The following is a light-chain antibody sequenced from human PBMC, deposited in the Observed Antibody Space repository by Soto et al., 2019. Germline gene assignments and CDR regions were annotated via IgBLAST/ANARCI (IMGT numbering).Light chain of an antibody. J-gene: IGKJ1*01. CDR1: QSVNKW. Sequence: DSQMTQSPSTLSASVGDRVAISCRASQSVNKWLAWFQQKPGKVPKLLIFDASTLQTGVPSRFGGGGSGTEFTLTISGLQPDDFATYYCQQYNSYWTFGQGTKVDIK. V-gene: IGKV1-5*01. CDR2: DAS. CDR3: QQYNSYWT.